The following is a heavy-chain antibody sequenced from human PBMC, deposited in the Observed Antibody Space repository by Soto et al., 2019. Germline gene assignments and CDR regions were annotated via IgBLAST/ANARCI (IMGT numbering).Heavy chain of an antibody. CDR2: MSYDGSNK. Sequence: QVQLVESGGGVVQPGRSLRLSCAASGFIFSSYGMHWVRQAPGKGLEWVAVMSYDGSNKYYADSVKGRFTISRDNSKKTLYLHMNSLRAEDTAVYYTAKEPHPDYSSYYYYYMDVWGKGTTVTVSS. CDR1: GFIFSSYG. J-gene: IGHJ6*03. V-gene: IGHV3-30*18. CDR3: AKEPHPDYSSYYYYYMDV. D-gene: IGHD4-4*01.